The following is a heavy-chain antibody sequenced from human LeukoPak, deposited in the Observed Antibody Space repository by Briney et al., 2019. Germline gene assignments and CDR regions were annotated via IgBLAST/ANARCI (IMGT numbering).Heavy chain of an antibody. CDR3: TRGSIAYYYMDV. CDR1: GGSISSYY. D-gene: IGHD3-22*01. V-gene: IGHV4-59*01. CDR2: IFYSGST. Sequence: PSETLSLTCTVSGGSISSYYWSWIRQPPGKGLEWVGYIFYSGSTNYNPSLKSRVTISVDTSKNQFSLKLSSVTAADTAVYYCTRGSIAYYYMDVWGKGTTVTISS. J-gene: IGHJ6*03.